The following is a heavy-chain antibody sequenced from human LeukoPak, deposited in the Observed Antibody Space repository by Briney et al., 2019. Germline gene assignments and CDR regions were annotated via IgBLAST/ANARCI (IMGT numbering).Heavy chain of an antibody. V-gene: IGHV3-9*01. D-gene: IGHD1-26*01. Sequence: GGSLRLSCAASGFTFDDYAMHWVRQAPGKGLEWVSGISWNSGSTFYADSVKGRFTISRDNSKNTLYLQMNSLRAEDTAVYYCARGGSYLSAFDIWGQGKMVTVSS. J-gene: IGHJ3*02. CDR1: GFTFDDYA. CDR3: ARGGSYLSAFDI. CDR2: ISWNSGST.